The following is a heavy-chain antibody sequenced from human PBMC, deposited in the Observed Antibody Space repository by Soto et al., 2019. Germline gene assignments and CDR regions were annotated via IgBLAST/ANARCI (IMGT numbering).Heavy chain of an antibody. J-gene: IGHJ5*02. CDR1: GDSVSSNSAA. Sequence: PSQTLSLTCVISGDSVSSNSAAWNWIRQSPSRGLEWLGRTYYRSKWYNDYAVSVKSRITINPDTSKNQFSLQLNSVTPDDTAVYYCARVDSSSWYSNWFDPWGQGTLVTVS. CDR3: ARVDSSSWYSNWFDP. V-gene: IGHV6-1*01. D-gene: IGHD6-13*01. CDR2: TYYRSKWYN.